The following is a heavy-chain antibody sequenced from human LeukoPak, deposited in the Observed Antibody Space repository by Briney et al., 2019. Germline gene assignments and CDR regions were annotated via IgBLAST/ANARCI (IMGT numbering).Heavy chain of an antibody. Sequence: PGRSLRLSCAASGFTFSSYGMHWVRQAPGKGLEWVAVISYDGSNKYYADSVKGRFTISRDNSKNTLYLQMNSLRAEDTAVYYCAKEGFVDTAMEFDYWGQGTLVTVSS. CDR2: ISYDGSNK. CDR3: AKEGFVDTAMEFDY. D-gene: IGHD5-18*01. V-gene: IGHV3-30*18. CDR1: GFTFSSYG. J-gene: IGHJ4*02.